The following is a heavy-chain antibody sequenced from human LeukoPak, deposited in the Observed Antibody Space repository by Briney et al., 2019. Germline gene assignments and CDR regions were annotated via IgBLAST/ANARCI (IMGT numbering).Heavy chain of an antibody. D-gene: IGHD1-26*01. V-gene: IGHV4-34*01. Sequence: SETLSLTCAVYGGSFRGYYWSWIRQPPGKGLEWIGEINHSGSTNYNPSLKSRVTISVDTSKNQFSLKLSSVTAADTAVYYCARGGSYLTLSAFDIWGQGTMVTVSS. J-gene: IGHJ3*02. CDR3: ARGGSYLTLSAFDI. CDR1: GGSFRGYY. CDR2: INHSGST.